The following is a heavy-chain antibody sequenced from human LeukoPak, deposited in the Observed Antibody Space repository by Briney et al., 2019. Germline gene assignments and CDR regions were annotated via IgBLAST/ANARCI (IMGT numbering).Heavy chain of an antibody. CDR1: GFTFSDHY. V-gene: IGHV3-72*01. CDR3: ASLYSSGKRWVDP. D-gene: IGHD3-10*01. J-gene: IGHJ5*02. Sequence: PGGSLRLSCAASGFTFSDHYMDWVRQAPGKGLEWVGRTRNKANSYTTEYAASVKGRFTISRDDSKNSLYLQMNSLKTEDTAVYYCASLYSSGKRWVDPWGQGTLVTVSS. CDR2: TRNKANSYTT.